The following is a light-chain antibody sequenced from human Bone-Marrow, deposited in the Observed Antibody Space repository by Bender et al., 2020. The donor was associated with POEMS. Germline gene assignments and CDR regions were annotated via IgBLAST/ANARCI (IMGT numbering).Light chain of an antibody. Sequence: QSALTQPASVSGSPGQSITISCTGTSSDIGAYNYVSWYQQHPGKAPKLLIYGVSKRPSGVPDRFFGSKSGDTASLAITGLQAEDEGDYYCQSYDNSLGGWVFGGGTKLTVL. J-gene: IGLJ3*02. CDR3: QSYDNSLGGWV. CDR1: SSDIGAYNY. V-gene: IGLV2-14*01. CDR2: GVS.